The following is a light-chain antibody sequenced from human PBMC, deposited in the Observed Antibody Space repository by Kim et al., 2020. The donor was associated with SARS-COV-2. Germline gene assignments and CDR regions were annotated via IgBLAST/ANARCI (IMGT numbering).Light chain of an antibody. V-gene: IGKV3-20*01. CDR1: QSVSS. Sequence: EIVLTQSPGTLSLSPGERATLSCRASQSVSSIAWYQQKPGQAPRLLIYGASSRATGIPDRFSGSGSGTDFTLTISRLEPEDFAVYYCQRYGSSLYTFGQGTKLVI. CDR2: GAS. J-gene: IGKJ2*01. CDR3: QRYGSSLYT.